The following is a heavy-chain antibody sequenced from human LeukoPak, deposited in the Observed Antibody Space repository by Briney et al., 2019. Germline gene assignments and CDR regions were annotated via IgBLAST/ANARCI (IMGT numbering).Heavy chain of an antibody. D-gene: IGHD4-23*01. CDR1: GYTFTCYY. CDR3: ARAGDYGGISYYYYYMDV. Sequence: GASVKVSCKASGYTFTCYYMHWVRQAPGQGLEWMGWINPNSGGTNYAQKFQGRVTMTRDTSISTAYMELSRLRSDDTAVYYCARAGDYGGISYYYYYMDVWGKGTTVTISS. V-gene: IGHV1-2*02. CDR2: INPNSGGT. J-gene: IGHJ6*03.